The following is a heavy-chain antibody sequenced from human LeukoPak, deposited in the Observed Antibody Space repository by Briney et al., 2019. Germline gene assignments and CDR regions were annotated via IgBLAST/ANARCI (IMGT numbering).Heavy chain of an antibody. CDR3: APYSSDIPFDY. J-gene: IGHJ4*02. D-gene: IGHD6-25*01. CDR1: GFTFSTYS. CDR2: ITSSSSYI. V-gene: IGHV3-21*01. Sequence: GGSLRLSCAASGFTFSTYSMNWVRQAPGKGLEWVSSITSSSSYIYYADSVKGRFTISRDNAKNSLYLQMNSLRAEDTAVYYCAPYSSDIPFDYWGQGTLVTVSS.